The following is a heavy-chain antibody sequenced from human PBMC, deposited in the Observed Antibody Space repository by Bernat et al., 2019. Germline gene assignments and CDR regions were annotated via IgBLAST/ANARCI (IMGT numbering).Heavy chain of an antibody. CDR1: GYTFTSYD. CDR3: AGGPKYCRGWYLDY. Sequence: QVQLVQSGAEVKKPGASVKVSCKASGYTFTSYDINWVRQATGQGLEWMGWMNPNSGNTGYAQKFQGRVTMNRNTSISTAYMELSSLRSEDTAVYYCAGGPKYCRGWYLDYWGQGTLVTVSS. D-gene: IGHD6-19*01. J-gene: IGHJ4*02. CDR2: MNPNSGNT. V-gene: IGHV1-8*01.